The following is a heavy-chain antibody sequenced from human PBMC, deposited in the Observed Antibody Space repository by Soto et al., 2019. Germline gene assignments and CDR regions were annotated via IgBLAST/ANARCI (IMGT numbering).Heavy chain of an antibody. J-gene: IGHJ4*02. CDR2: IYYSGST. D-gene: IGHD3-10*01. V-gene: IGHV4-31*03. CDR1: GGSISXXXXX. Sequence: QVQLQESGPGLVKPSQTXSLTCTVSGGSISXXXXXXXXXXXXXXXVLEWIGYIYYSGSTYYNPSLKSRVTISVDTSKNQFSLKLSSVTAADTAVYYCARGATMVRGAFDYWGQGTLVTVSS. CDR3: ARGATMVRGAFDY.